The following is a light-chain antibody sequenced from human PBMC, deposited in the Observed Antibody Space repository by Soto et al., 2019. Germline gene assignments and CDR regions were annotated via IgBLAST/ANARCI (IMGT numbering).Light chain of an antibody. CDR2: KGS. Sequence: DIVLTQSPAFLSLSPGDRATLSCRATESISIYLAWFQQKPGQAPRLLIYKGSKRAPGVPARFSGSGSETDFTLTIDSREPEDLGFYYCRHRNNSPTFGPGTKVDIK. V-gene: IGKV3-11*01. CDR1: ESISIY. J-gene: IGKJ3*01. CDR3: RHRNNSPT.